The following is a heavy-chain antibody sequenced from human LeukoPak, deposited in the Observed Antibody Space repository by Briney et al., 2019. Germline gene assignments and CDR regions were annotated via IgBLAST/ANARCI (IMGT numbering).Heavy chain of an antibody. J-gene: IGHJ6*02. Sequence: PGGSLRLSCAASGFTVSSNYMSWVRQAPGKGLEWVSVIYSGGSTYYADSVKGRFTISRDNSKNTLYLQMNSLRAEDTAVYYCTRDILGGVDNFYGMDVWGQGTTVTVSS. CDR1: GFTVSSNY. V-gene: IGHV3-53*01. CDR3: TRDILGGVDNFYGMDV. CDR2: IYSGGST. D-gene: IGHD3-3*01.